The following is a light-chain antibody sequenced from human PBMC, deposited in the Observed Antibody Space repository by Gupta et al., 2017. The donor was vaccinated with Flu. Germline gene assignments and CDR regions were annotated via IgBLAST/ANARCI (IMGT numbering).Light chain of an antibody. CDR2: AAS. CDR3: QQSHTTPLT. CDR1: LYISNY. Sequence: DIQMTQSPSFLSASVGDRVTITCRASLYISNYLNWYQQKPGKAPKLLIFAASDLQNDVPSRFSGSGSGTDFTLTISSLQPEDFATYYCQQSHTTPLTFGGGTKVE. J-gene: IGKJ4*01. V-gene: IGKV1-39*01.